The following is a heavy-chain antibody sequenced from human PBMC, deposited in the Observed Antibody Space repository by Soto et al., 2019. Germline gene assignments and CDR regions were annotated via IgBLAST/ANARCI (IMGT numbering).Heavy chain of an antibody. V-gene: IGHV1-69*01. D-gene: IGHD3-22*01. J-gene: IGHJ4*02. Sequence: QVHLVQSGAEVKKPGSSVKVSCKASGGTVSSYAITWVRQAPGQGLEWMGGFIPIFVSAHYAQKFQGRVTITADESTSTAYREVNGLRSEDTAIYYCARDLSSDSTGFRGYDLWGQGTLVTVSS. CDR3: ARDLSSDSTGFRGYDL. CDR2: FIPIFVSA. CDR1: GGTVSSYA.